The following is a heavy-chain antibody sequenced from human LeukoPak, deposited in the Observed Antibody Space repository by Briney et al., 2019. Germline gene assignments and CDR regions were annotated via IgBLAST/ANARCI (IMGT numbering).Heavy chain of an antibody. CDR3: AASIAAAHGPFQH. J-gene: IGHJ1*01. Sequence: GASVKVSCKASGYTFTSYYMHWVRQAPGQGLEWMGIINPSGGSTSYAQKFQGRVTMTRDTSTSTVYMELSSLRSEDTAVYYCAASIAAAHGPFQHWGQGTLVTVSS. D-gene: IGHD6-13*01. CDR1: GYTFTSYY. V-gene: IGHV1-46*01. CDR2: INPSGGST.